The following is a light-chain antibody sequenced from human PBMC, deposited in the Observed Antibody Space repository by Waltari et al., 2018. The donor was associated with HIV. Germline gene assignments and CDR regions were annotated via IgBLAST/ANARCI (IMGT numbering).Light chain of an antibody. CDR1: SSDVGSYNL. J-gene: IGLJ3*02. CDR2: EVT. CDR3: CSYAGTSILV. V-gene: IGLV2-23*02. Sequence: QSALTQPASVSGSPGQSITISCTGTSSDVGSYNLVSWYQQHPGKAPKLMIYEVTKRPSVFSNRFSGSKSGNTASLTISGLQAEDEGDYHCCSYAGTSILVFGGGTKLTVL.